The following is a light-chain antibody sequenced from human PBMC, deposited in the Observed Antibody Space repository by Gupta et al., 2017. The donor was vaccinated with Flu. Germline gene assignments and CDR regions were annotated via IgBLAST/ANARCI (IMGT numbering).Light chain of an antibody. Sequence: SSDVGHYNYVSWYQQHPGKATKLILSEVNRRPSGVPDRFSGSKSGNTASLTVSGLQAADEAYYYCTSHAGTSSLYVFGSGTKVTVL. CDR3: TSHAGTSSLYV. J-gene: IGLJ1*01. CDR1: SSDVGHYNY. CDR2: EVN. V-gene: IGLV2-8*01.